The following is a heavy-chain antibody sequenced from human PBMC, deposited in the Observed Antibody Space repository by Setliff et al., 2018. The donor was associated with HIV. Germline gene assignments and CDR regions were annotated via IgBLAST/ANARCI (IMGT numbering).Heavy chain of an antibody. D-gene: IGHD3-10*01. Sequence: SETLSLTCTVSGDSINSGNYYWSWIRQHPGKCLEWIGYIYYSGRTYYSPSLKSRVTISEDTSKNQFSLKMRSVTAADTAVYYCATSPAGEILGSRPFYFDYWGQGTLVTVSS. J-gene: IGHJ4*02. CDR1: GDSINSGNYY. V-gene: IGHV4-31*03. CDR2: IYYSGRT. CDR3: ATSPAGEILGSRPFYFDY.